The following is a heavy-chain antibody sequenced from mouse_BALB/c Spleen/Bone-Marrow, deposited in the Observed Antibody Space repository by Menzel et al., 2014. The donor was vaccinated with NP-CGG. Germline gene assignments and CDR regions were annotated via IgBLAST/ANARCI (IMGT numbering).Heavy chain of an antibody. CDR3: ARWEYYAMDY. J-gene: IGHJ4*01. CDR1: GFNIKETY. V-gene: IGHV14-3*02. Sequence: VQLKESGAELVKPGGPVKLSCTASGFNIKETYMHWGKQRPEQGLEWIGRIDPANGNTKYDPMFQGKATITADTSSNTAYLQLSSLTSEDTAVYYCARWEYYAMDYWGQGTSVTVSS. CDR2: IDPANGNT. D-gene: IGHD4-1*01.